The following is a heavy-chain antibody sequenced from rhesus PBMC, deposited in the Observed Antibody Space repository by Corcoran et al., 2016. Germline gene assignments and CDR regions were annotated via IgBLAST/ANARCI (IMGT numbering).Heavy chain of an antibody. V-gene: IGHV4-99*01. CDR2: ISDRSRNT. Sequence: QVQLQESGPGLVKPSETLSLTCVVSGYSFNNGYYWGWIRQPPGKGLEYIWYISDRSRNTYNNPSLKSRLTISKDTSKNQCSLRLSSVTAADTAVYYCAGRYSYSFDYWGQGVLVTVSS. D-gene: IGHD5-12*01. J-gene: IGHJ4*01. CDR3: AGRYSYSFDY. CDR1: GYSFNNGYY.